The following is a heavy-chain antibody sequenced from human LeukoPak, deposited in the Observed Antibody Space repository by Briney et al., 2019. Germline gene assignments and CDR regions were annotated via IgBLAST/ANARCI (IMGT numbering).Heavy chain of an antibody. CDR2: IDLTDSYT. D-gene: IGHD2-2*01. J-gene: IGHJ4*02. Sequence: GESLKISCKGSGYSFTSYWISWVRQMPGKGLEWMGRIDLTDSYTNYSPSFQGHVTISADKSISTAYLQWSSLKASDTAMYYCTMSNRGYCSSASCHSPDYWGQATLVTVSS. V-gene: IGHV5-10-1*01. CDR3: TMSNRGYCSSASCHSPDY. CDR1: GYSFTSYW.